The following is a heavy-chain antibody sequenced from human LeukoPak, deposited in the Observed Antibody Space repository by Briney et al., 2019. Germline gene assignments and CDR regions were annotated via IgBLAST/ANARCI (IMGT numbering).Heavy chain of an antibody. CDR2: IFYSGST. J-gene: IGHJ4*02. Sequence: SETLSLTCTVSGDSISSSNYYWGWLRQPPGKGLEWIGSIFYSGSTYYNPSLKSRVTISVDTPKNQFSLKLSSVTATDTAVYYCARRMGYFDYWGQGTLVTVSS. CDR1: GDSISSSNYY. V-gene: IGHV4-39*01. CDR3: ARRMGYFDY. D-gene: IGHD2-8*01.